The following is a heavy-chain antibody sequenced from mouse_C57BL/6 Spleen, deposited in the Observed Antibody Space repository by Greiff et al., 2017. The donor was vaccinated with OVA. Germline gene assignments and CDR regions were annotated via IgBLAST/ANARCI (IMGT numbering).Heavy chain of an antibody. Sequence: QVQLQQSGAELVRPGTSVKVSCKASGYAFTNYLIEWVKQRPGQGLEWIGVINPGSGGTNYNEKFKGKATLTADKSSSTAYMQLSSLTYEDSAVYYCARSYSNYVVYWGQGTTLTVSS. CDR3: ARSYSNYVVY. CDR1: GYAFTNYL. CDR2: INPGSGGT. V-gene: IGHV1-54*01. J-gene: IGHJ2*01. D-gene: IGHD2-5*01.